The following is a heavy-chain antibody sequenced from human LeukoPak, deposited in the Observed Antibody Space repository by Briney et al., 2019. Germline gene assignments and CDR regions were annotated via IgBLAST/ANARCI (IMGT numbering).Heavy chain of an antibody. CDR2: IYYSGST. J-gene: IGHJ4*02. V-gene: IGHV4-59*08. Sequence: PSETLSLTCAVYGGSFSGYYWSWIRQPPGKGLEWIGYIYYSGSTNYNPSLKSRITISVDTSKNQFSLKVISVTAADTAVYYCARSTYNWKLHWGQGTLVTVSS. CDR3: ARSTYNWKLH. D-gene: IGHD1-20*01. CDR1: GGSFSGYY.